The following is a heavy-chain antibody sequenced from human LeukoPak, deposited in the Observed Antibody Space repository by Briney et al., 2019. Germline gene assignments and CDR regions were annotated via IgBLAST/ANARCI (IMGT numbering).Heavy chain of an antibody. J-gene: IGHJ3*02. CDR3: ASNYGGNSRAYDTFDI. CDR1: GGSINGGSYY. V-gene: IGHV4-61*02. Sequence: SETLSLTCTVSGGSINGGSYYWSWIRQPAGKGLEWIGRIYTSGSTDYNPSLKSRVTISLDMSKNQLSLKLSSVTAADTAVYYCASNYGGNSRAYDTFDIWGQGTMVTVSS. CDR2: IYTSGST. D-gene: IGHD4-23*01.